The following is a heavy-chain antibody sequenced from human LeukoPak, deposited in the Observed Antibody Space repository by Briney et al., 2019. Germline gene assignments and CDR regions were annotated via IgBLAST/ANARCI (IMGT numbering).Heavy chain of an antibody. V-gene: IGHV3-53*01. D-gene: IGHD4-23*01. CDR3: ARVRRAVVDDAFHI. J-gene: IGHJ3*02. Sequence: TGGSLRLSCAACGFTVSSNYMSWVRQAPGKGLEWVSVIYSGGSTYYADSVKGRFTISGDNSKNTLYIQMKSLRAEDTAVYYCARVRRAVVDDAFHIWGQGRMVAVSS. CDR1: GFTVSSNY. CDR2: IYSGGST.